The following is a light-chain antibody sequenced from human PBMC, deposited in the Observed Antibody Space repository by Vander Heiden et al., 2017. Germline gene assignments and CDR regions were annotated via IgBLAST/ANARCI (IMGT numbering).Light chain of an antibody. CDR1: ALPRKY. J-gene: IGLJ2*01. CDR2: EDN. CDR3: YSTDSSGNHRV. Sequence: SYELTQPPPVSVSPRQTARITCPGDALPRKYAYWYQQKSGQAPVLVICEDNRRPSGIPGRFSGSSTGTMATSTISGAQVEDEADYYCYSTDSSGNHRVFGGGTKLTVL. V-gene: IGLV3-10*01.